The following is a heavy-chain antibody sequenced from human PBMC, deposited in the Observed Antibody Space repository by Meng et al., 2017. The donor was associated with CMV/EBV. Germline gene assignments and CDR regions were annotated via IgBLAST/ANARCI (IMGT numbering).Heavy chain of an antibody. CDR3: ARDQRDSSGYYQYYFDY. CDR2: INPSGGST. V-gene: IGHV1-46*01. D-gene: IGHD3-22*01. J-gene: IGHJ4*02. CDR1: GYTFTSYY. Sequence: ASVKVSCKASGYTFTSYYMHWVRQAPGQGLEWMGIINPSGGSTSYAQKFQGRVTMTRDTSTSTVYMELSSLRSEDTAVYYCARDQRDSSGYYQYYFDYWGRGTLVTVSS.